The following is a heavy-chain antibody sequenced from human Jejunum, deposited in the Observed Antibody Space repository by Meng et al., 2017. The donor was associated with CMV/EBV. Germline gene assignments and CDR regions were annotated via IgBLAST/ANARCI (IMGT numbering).Heavy chain of an antibody. J-gene: IGHJ6*02. Sequence: FSSSAMHWGRQAPGKGLEWVAVISYDGTNNYYADSVKGRFTLSRDNSKSTLYLQMNSLRAEDTARYYCARENWSGYYSYSLGGMDVWGQGTTVTVSS. CDR2: ISYDGTNN. D-gene: IGHD3-3*01. V-gene: IGHV3-30*04. CDR3: ARENWSGYYSYSLGGMDV. CDR1: FSSSA.